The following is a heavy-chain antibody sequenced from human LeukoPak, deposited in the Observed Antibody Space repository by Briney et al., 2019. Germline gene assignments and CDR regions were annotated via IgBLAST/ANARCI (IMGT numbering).Heavy chain of an antibody. D-gene: IGHD1-26*01. J-gene: IGHJ4*02. Sequence: GASVTVSCKASGYTFTSYYMHWVRQAPGQGLEWMGIINPSGGGTSYAQKFQGRVTMTRDTSTSTVYMELSSLRSEDTAVYYCAREIEVLQAIDYWGQGTLVTVSS. CDR2: INPSGGGT. CDR3: AREIEVLQAIDY. V-gene: IGHV1-46*01. CDR1: GYTFTSYY.